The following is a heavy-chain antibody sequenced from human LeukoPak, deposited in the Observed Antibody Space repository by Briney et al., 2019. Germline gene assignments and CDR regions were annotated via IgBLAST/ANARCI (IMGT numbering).Heavy chain of an antibody. J-gene: IGHJ5*02. D-gene: IGHD3-10*01. CDR1: GVSINSYY. V-gene: IGHV4-59*12. Sequence: SETLSLTCTVSGVSINSYYWTWIRQPPGKGLEWIGYSHYSGTTNYKPSLRGRVAISVDTSKNQFSLKLSSVTAADTAVYYCAKGAYYYGSGSYYGGFDPWGQGTLVTVSS. CDR2: SHYSGTT. CDR3: AKGAYYYGSGSYYGGFDP.